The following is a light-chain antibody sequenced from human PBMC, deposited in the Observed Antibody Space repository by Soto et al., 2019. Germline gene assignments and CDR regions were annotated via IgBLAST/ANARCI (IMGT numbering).Light chain of an antibody. J-gene: IGLJ1*01. CDR1: NLESTS. Sequence: SYELTQPPSVSVAPGQTAKISCGGSNLESTSVHWYQKKPGQAPVLVVYDDSERPSGIPERFSGSNAGNTATLTISRVAAGDEADYFCQVWDSRSAHPGVFGTGTKVTVL. CDR2: DDS. V-gene: IGLV3-21*02. CDR3: QVWDSRSAHPGV.